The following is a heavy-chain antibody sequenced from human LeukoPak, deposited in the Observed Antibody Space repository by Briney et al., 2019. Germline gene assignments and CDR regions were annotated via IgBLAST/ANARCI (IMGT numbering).Heavy chain of an antibody. CDR1: GGSISSYY. J-gene: IGHJ4*02. CDR3: ARHSRDPFETVDYCFDC. Sequence: SETLSLTCTVSGGSISSYYWSWIRQPPGKGLEWIGYIYSSGSTNYNPSLQSRVTISLDTSKNQFSLKLSSVTAADTAVYYCARHSRDPFETVDYCFDCWGQGTLVTVSS. CDR2: IYSSGST. D-gene: IGHD3-9*01. V-gene: IGHV4-59*08.